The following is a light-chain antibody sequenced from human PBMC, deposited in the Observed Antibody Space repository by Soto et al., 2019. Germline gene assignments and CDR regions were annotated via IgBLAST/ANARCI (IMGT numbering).Light chain of an antibody. CDR1: QSLLHSNGYNY. J-gene: IGKJ2*01. CDR3: MQALQTPYT. CDR2: LGS. Sequence: DIVMTQSPLSLPVTPGEPASISCRSSQSLLHSNGYNYLDWYLQKPGQSPQLLIYLGSNRAPGVPDRFSGRGSGTNFTLEISRGEAEDVGVSYCMQALQTPYTFGQGTKLEIK. V-gene: IGKV2-28*01.